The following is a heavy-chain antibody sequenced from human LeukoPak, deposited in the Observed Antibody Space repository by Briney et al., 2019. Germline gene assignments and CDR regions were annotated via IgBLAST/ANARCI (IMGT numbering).Heavy chain of an antibody. D-gene: IGHD2-2*01. CDR3: ARGVNGWGCSSTSCYAYYMDV. Sequence: GASVKVSCKASGYTFTSYGISWVRQAPGQGLEWMGWISAYNGNTNYAQKLQGRVTMTTDTSTSTAYMELRSLRSDDTAVYYCARGVNGWGCSSTSCYAYYMDVWGKGTTVTVSS. V-gene: IGHV1-18*01. J-gene: IGHJ6*03. CDR2: ISAYNGNT. CDR1: GYTFTSYG.